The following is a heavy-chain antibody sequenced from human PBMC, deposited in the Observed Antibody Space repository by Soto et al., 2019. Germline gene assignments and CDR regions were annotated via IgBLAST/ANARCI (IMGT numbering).Heavy chain of an antibody. CDR2: TYHSGST. CDR1: SGSISSSNW. V-gene: IGHV4-4*02. Sequence: QVQLQESGPGLVKPSGTLSLTCAVSSGSISSSNWWSLVRQSPGKGLEWIGETYHSGSTNYNPSLKSRVTISVDKSKNQFSLKLSSVTAADTAVYYCARDLRSGYYDWAYWGQGTLVTVSS. CDR3: ARDLRSGYYDWAY. J-gene: IGHJ4*02. D-gene: IGHD3-3*01.